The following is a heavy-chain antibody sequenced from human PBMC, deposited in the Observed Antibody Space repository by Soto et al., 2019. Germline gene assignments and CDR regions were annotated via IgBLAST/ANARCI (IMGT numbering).Heavy chain of an antibody. V-gene: IGHV4-30-4*01. CDR3: ARGSITIFGVVINYDPFDY. J-gene: IGHJ4*02. CDR1: GGSISSGDYY. D-gene: IGHD3-3*01. CDR2: IYYSGST. Sequence: SETLSLTCTVSGGSISSGDYYWSWIRQPPGKGLEWIGYIYYSGSTYYNPSLKSRVTISVDTSKNQFSLQLNSVTPEDTAVYYCARGSITIFGVVINYDPFDYWGQGKLVTVSS.